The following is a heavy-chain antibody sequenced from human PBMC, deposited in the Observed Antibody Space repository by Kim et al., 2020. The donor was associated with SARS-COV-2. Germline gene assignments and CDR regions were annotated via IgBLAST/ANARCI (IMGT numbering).Heavy chain of an antibody. CDR2: ISYDGSNK. D-gene: IGHD6-13*01. J-gene: IGHJ5*02. CDR1: GFTFSSYA. V-gene: IGHV3-30-3*01. Sequence: GGSLRLSCAASGFTFSSYAMHWVRQAPGKGLEWVAVISYDGSNKYYADSVKGRFTISRDNSKNTLYLQMNSLRAEDTAVYYCARDSYPHEAAAGTFQFDPWGQGTLVTVSS. CDR3: ARDSYPHEAAAGTFQFDP.